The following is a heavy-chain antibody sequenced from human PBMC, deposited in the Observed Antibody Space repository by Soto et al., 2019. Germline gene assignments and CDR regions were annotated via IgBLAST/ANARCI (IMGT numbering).Heavy chain of an antibody. J-gene: IGHJ6*02. V-gene: IGHV4-31*03. CDR1: GGSIGSGGYY. CDR2: IYYSGST. Sequence: SETLSLTSTVFGGSIGSGGYYWSWIPQHPGTGLEWIGYIYYSGSTYYNPSLKSRVTISVDTSKNQFSLKLSSVTAADTAVYYCAREGHYYDSSGYPYYYYGMDVWGQGTTVTVSS. CDR3: AREGHYYDSSGYPYYYYGMDV. D-gene: IGHD3-22*01.